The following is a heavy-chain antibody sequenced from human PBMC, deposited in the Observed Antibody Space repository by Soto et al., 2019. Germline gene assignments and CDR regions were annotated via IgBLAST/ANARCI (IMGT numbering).Heavy chain of an antibody. CDR1: GFTFTRYS. V-gene: IGHV3-21*06. J-gene: IGHJ4*02. CDR2: ISSTTNYI. Sequence: AWGSLRLSCAASGFTFTRYSMNWFRQAPGKGLEWVSSISSTTNYIYYGDSMKGRFTISRDNAKNSLYLEMNSLRDEDTAVYYCARESEDLTSNFDYWGQGTLVTVSS. CDR3: ARESEDLTSNFDY.